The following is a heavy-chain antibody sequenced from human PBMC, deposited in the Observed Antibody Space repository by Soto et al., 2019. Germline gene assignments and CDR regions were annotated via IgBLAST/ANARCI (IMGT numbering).Heavy chain of an antibody. CDR1: LFTFIDYY. D-gene: IGHD4-17*01. V-gene: IGHV3-11*06. J-gene: IGHJ6*02. CDR3: ARDDYPASYYYYALDA. CDR2: ISPGDTYI. Sequence: GWSLRLSCASSLFTFIDYYMYWVRHPPGKGLEWLSYISPGDTYIEYADSVKGRFTTSRDDVQNSLFLEMNNLRAEDTAVYYCARDDYPASYYYYALDAWGQGTTATVSS.